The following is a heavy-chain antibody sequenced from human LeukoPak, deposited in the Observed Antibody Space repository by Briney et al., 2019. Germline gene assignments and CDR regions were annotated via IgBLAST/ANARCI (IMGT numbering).Heavy chain of an antibody. CDR2: ISYSGST. CDR1: GGSISSYY. Sequence: KPSETLSLTCTVSGGSISSYYWSWIRQPPGKGLEWIGYISYSGSTNYNPSLKSRVTISVDTSKNQFSLKLNSVTAADTAVYYCARENNYFDYWGQGTLVTVSS. V-gene: IGHV4-59*01. J-gene: IGHJ4*02. CDR3: ARENNYFDY.